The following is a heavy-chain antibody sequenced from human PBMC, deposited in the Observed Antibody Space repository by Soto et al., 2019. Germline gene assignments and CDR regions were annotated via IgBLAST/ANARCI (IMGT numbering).Heavy chain of an antibody. CDR3: ARVEWLTEPFFDF. CDR2: INSDGSST. J-gene: IGHJ4*02. CDR1: GFTFSSYW. Sequence: GGSLRLSCAASGFTFSSYWMHWVRQDPGKGLVWVSRINSDGSSTSYADSVKGRFTISRDNAKNTLYLQMNSLRAEDTAVYYCARVEWLTEPFFDFWGQGTLVTVSS. D-gene: IGHD5-12*01. V-gene: IGHV3-74*01.